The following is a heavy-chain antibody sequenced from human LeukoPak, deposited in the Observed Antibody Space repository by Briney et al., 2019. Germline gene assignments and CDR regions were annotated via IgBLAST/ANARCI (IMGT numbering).Heavy chain of an antibody. J-gene: IGHJ5*02. CDR2: IYTSGST. D-gene: IGHD5-12*01. CDR3: ARSWVTIMASTKFDP. CDR1: GGSISSDSYY. V-gene: IGHV4-61*02. Sequence: SQTLSLTCTVSGGSISSDSYYWNWIRQPAGKGLEWIGRIYTSGSTNYNISLKSRVTISVDTSKNQFSLKLSSVTAADTAVYYCARSWVTIMASTKFDPWGQGTLVTVSS.